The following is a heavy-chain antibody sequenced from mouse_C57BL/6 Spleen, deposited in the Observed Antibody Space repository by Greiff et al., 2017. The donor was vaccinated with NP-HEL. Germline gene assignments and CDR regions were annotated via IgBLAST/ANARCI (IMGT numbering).Heavy chain of an antibody. Sequence: EVQRVESGGGLVKPGGSLKLSCAASGFTFSSYAMSWVRQTPEKRLEWVATISDGGSYTYYPDNVKGRFTISRDNAKNNLYLQMRHLKSEDTAMYYCARAGGWFAYWGQGTLVTVSA. CDR2: ISDGGSYT. J-gene: IGHJ3*01. CDR1: GFTFSSYA. CDR3: ARAGGWFAY. V-gene: IGHV5-4*01. D-gene: IGHD4-1*01.